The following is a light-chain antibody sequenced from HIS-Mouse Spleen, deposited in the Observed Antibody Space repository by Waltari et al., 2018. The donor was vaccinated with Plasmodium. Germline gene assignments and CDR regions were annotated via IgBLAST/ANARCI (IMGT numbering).Light chain of an antibody. Sequence: QSVLTQPPSASGTPGQRVTISCSGSISSIGSNTVNWYHQLPGTAPKLLIHSNNQRPSGVPDRFSGSKSGTSASLAISGLQSEDEADYYCAAWDDSLNGVVFAGGTKLTVL. J-gene: IGLJ2*01. CDR2: SNN. CDR1: ISSIGSNT. CDR3: AAWDDSLNGVV. V-gene: IGLV1-44*01.